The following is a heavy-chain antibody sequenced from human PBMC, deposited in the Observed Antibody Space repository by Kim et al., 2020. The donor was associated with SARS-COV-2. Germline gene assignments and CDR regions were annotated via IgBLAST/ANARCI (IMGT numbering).Heavy chain of an antibody. CDR1: GFTFNSYG. Sequence: GGSLRLSCAASGFTFNSYGMHWVRQAPGKGLEWVAVISYDGSNEFYADSVKGRFTISRDNSKNTLYLQMNSLRPEDTALYYCAKDDSVVTAPHYWGQGTLVTVSS. CDR2: ISYDGSNE. CDR3: AKDDSVVTAPHY. J-gene: IGHJ4*02. V-gene: IGHV3-30*18. D-gene: IGHD2-21*02.